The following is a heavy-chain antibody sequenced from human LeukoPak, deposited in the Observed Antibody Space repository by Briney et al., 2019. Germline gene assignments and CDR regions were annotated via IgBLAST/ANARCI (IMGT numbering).Heavy chain of an antibody. Sequence: SETLSLTCTVSGGSISSYHWSWIRQPPGKGLEWIGFFYYSGSTNYNPSLKSRVTISVDTSKNQFSLKLSSVTAADTAVYYCASSTIFGVAEGAFDIWGRGTMVTVSS. CDR2: FYYSGST. J-gene: IGHJ3*02. V-gene: IGHV4-59*01. CDR1: GGSISSYH. D-gene: IGHD3-3*01. CDR3: ASSTIFGVAEGAFDI.